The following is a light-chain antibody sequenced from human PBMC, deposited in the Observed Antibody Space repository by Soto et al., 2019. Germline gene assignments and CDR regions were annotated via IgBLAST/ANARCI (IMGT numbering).Light chain of an antibody. CDR1: SSNIVTNH. J-gene: IGLJ3*02. V-gene: IGLV1-47*01. Sequence: QSVLTQPPSASGTPGQRVTISCSGSSSNIVTNHVYWYQHLPGTDPKLLIYRNSLRPSGVPDRFSGSKSGTSASLAISGIRSEDEADYYCAAWDDSLSGWVFGGGTKLTVL. CDR3: AAWDDSLSGWV. CDR2: RNS.